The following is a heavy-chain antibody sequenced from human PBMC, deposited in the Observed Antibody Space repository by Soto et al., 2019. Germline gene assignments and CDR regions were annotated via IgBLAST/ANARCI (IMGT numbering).Heavy chain of an antibody. Sequence: QLQLQESGPGLVKPSETLSLTCTVSGGSISSSSYYWGWIRQPPGKGLEWIGSIYYSGSTYYNPSLKSHGTIPVDTYENKFSRKLSSVAAADTAVYYCARHQQWVVAFDYWGQGTLVTVCS. V-gene: IGHV4-39*01. CDR2: IYYSGST. CDR3: ARHQQWVVAFDY. D-gene: IGHD6-19*01. CDR1: GGSISSSSYY. J-gene: IGHJ4*02.